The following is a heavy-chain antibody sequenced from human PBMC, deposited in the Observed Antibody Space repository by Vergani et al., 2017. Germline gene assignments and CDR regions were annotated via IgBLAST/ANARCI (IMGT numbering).Heavy chain of an antibody. Sequence: VQLVESGGGLVKPGGSLRLSCAASGFTFSSYWMSWVRQAPGKGLEWVANIKQEGSEKYYVDSVKGRFTISRDKAKNSLYLQMNSLRAEDMAVYYCARNLIVVVTAMRVVWFDPWGQGTLVTVSS. J-gene: IGHJ5*02. V-gene: IGHV3-7*01. CDR1: GFTFSSYW. D-gene: IGHD2-21*02. CDR3: ARNLIVVVTAMRVVWFDP. CDR2: IKQEGSEK.